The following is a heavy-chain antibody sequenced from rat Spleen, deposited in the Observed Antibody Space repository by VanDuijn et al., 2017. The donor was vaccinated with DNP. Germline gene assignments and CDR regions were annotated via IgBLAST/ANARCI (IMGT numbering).Heavy chain of an antibody. CDR1: GFTFSNYD. Sequence: EVQLVESGGGLVQPGRSMTLSCAASGFTFSNYDMAWVRQAPKKGLEWVATISFDGSNTYYRDSVKGRFVISRDDTENTLSLQMNSLTSEDTATYYCARGSTSIYWYFDFWGPGTMVTVSS. J-gene: IGHJ1*01. D-gene: IGHD3-1*01. CDR3: ARGSTSIYWYFDF. CDR2: ISFDGSNT. V-gene: IGHV5-7*01.